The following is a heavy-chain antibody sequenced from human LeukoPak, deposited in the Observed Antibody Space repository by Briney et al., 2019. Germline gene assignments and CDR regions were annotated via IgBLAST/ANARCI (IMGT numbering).Heavy chain of an antibody. V-gene: IGHV3-48*03. Sequence: GGSLRLSCAASGFTLSTYEVNWVRQAPGQGLEWVSAISSSGGTTYYADSVKGRFTISRDNAMNSLYLQMNSLRAEDTALYYCARRRNYYFDNWGQGTLVTVSS. CDR1: GFTLSTYE. J-gene: IGHJ4*02. D-gene: IGHD1-14*01. CDR2: ISSSGGTT. CDR3: ARRRNYYFDN.